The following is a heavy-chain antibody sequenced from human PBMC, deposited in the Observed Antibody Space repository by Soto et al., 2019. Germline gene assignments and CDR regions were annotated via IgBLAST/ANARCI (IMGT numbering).Heavy chain of an antibody. CDR3: ARESGDGTNYYYGMDV. Sequence: ASVKVSCKASGYTFTGYYMHWVRQAPGQGLEWMGWINPNSGGTNYAQKFQGRVTMTRDTSISTAYMELSRLRSDDTAVYYCARESGDGTNYYYGMDVWGQGTTVTVS. CDR2: INPNSGGT. J-gene: IGHJ6*02. V-gene: IGHV1-2*02. CDR1: GYTFTGYY. D-gene: IGHD1-7*01.